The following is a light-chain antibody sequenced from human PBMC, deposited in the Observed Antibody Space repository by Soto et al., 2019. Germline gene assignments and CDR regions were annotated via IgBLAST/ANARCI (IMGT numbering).Light chain of an antibody. J-gene: IGLJ2*01. CDR2: DVS. V-gene: IGLV2-14*01. CDR3: SSYTSSSTL. CDR1: SSDAGGYNY. Sequence: QSALTQPASVSGSPGQSIPISCTGTSSDAGGYNYVSWYQQHPGKAPKLMIYDVSNRPSGVSNRFSGSKSGNTASLTISGLQAEDEADYYCSSYTSSSTLFGGGTQLTVL.